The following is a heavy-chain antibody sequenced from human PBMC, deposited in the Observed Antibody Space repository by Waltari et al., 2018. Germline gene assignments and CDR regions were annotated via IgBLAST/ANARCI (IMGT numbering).Heavy chain of an antibody. CDR1: GYTFTGYY. Sequence: QVQLVQSGAEVKKPGASVKVSCKASGYTFTGYYMHWVRQAPGQGLEWMGWINPNSGGTNYAQKFQGRVTMTRDTSISTAYMELSRLRSDDTAVYYCARAEGKWLLPYPYYMDVWGKGTTVTISS. CDR2: INPNSGGT. J-gene: IGHJ6*03. D-gene: IGHD3-22*01. CDR3: ARAEGKWLLPYPYYMDV. V-gene: IGHV1-2*02.